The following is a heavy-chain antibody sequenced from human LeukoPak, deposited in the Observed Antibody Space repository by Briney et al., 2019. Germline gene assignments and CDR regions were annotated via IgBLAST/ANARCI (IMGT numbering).Heavy chain of an antibody. Sequence: GGSLRLSCAASGFTFSSYAMSWVRQAPGKGLEWVSAISGSGGSTYYADSVKGRFTISRDNSKNTLYLQMNSLRAEDTAVYYCAKDSSITIFRVANPSYYYYYGMDVWGQGTTVTVSS. V-gene: IGHV3-23*01. J-gene: IGHJ6*02. CDR2: ISGSGGST. D-gene: IGHD3-3*01. CDR1: GFTFSSYA. CDR3: AKDSSITIFRVANPSYYYYYGMDV.